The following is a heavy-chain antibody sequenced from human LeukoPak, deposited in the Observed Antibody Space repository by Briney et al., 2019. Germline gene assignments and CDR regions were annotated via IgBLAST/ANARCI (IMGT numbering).Heavy chain of an antibody. D-gene: IGHD1-26*01. V-gene: IGHV3-74*01. CDR1: GFTFSAFW. J-gene: IGHJ3*02. CDR3: ARAIGGTYGAFEI. Sequence: GSLRLSCAASGFTFSAFWMHWVRQTPGKGLVWVSRINPAGSSTYYADSVKGRFTISRDNAKNTLYLQMNSLRDEDAAVYYCARAIGGTYGAFEIWGQGTMVTVSS. CDR2: INPAGSST.